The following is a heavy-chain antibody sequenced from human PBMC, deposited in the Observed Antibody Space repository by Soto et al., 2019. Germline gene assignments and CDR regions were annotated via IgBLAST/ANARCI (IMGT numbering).Heavy chain of an antibody. CDR3: ARVSGRGWYNWFDP. D-gene: IGHD6-19*01. Sequence: WASVKVSCKASGGNFSSHGISWVRQAPGQGLEFMGGIMPLFGTTNYAQKFRGRVTITADEPTSTVYMELRSLRSEDTAVYYCARVSGRGWYNWFDPWGQGTPVTVSS. J-gene: IGHJ5*02. CDR2: IMPLFGTT. V-gene: IGHV1-69*13. CDR1: GGNFSSHG.